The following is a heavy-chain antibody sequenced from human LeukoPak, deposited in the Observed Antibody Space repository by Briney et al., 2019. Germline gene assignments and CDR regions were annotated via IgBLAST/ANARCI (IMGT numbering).Heavy chain of an antibody. CDR2: INPSESVK. CDR3: ARGGCLDV. D-gene: IGHD3-16*01. J-gene: IGHJ6*02. V-gene: IGHV3-7*03. CDR1: GFTFNTYW. Sequence: GGSLRLSCTASGFTFNTYWMNWARQASGKGLEWVASINPSESVKYYVNSVKGRFTISRDNAKNSLYLQMSNLRAEDTAVYFCARGGCLDVWGQGATVTVSS.